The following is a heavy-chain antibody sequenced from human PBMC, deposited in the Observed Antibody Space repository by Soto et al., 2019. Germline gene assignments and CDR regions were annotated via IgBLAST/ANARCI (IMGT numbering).Heavy chain of an antibody. Sequence: GGSLRLSCAASGFTVSSNYMSWVRQAPGKGLEWVSVIYSGGSTYYADSVKGRFTISRDNSKNTLYLQMNSLRAEDTVVYYCARVGGSYDFWSGYYTGAFDIWGQGTMVTVSS. CDR3: ARVGGSYDFWSGYYTGAFDI. V-gene: IGHV3-53*01. CDR1: GFTVSSNY. CDR2: IYSGGST. J-gene: IGHJ3*02. D-gene: IGHD3-3*01.